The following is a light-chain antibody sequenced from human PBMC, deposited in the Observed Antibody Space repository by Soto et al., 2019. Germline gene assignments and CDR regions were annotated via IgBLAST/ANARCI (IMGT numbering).Light chain of an antibody. J-gene: IGLJ1*01. CDR3: SSYTATRGV. Sequence: QSALTQPASVSGSPGQSVTISCTGTSSDFGGYNYVSWYQQYPGKAPKLMIYEVSNRPSGVPNRFSGSKSGNMASLTISGLQAEDEADYYCSSYTATRGVFGTGTKLTVL. V-gene: IGLV2-14*03. CDR1: SSDFGGYNY. CDR2: EVS.